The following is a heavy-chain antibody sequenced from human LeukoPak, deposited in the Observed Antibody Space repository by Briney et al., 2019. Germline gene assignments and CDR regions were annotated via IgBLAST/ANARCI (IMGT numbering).Heavy chain of an antibody. Sequence: GASVKVSCKASGYTFTGYYVHWARQAPGQGLEWMGRINPNSGGTNYAQKFQGRVTMTRDTSISTAYMELSRLRSDDTAVYYCARAQWPYYYMDVWGKGTTVTVSS. V-gene: IGHV1-2*06. J-gene: IGHJ6*03. CDR2: INPNSGGT. CDR1: GYTFTGYY. CDR3: ARAQWPYYYMDV. D-gene: IGHD2-8*01.